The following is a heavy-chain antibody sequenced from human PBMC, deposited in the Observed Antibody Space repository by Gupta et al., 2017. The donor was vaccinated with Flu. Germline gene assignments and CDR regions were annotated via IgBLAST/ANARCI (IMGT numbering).Heavy chain of an antibody. CDR3: TRENYDFWSGYSYYFDY. CDR1: GFPLGVYA. D-gene: IGHD3-3*01. J-gene: IGHJ4*02. V-gene: IGHV3-49*04. CDR2: IRSKAYGGTT. Sequence: EVQLVESGGGLVQPGRSLRLSCTASGFPLGVYAMSLVRQATGKGLEGVGFIRSKAYGGTTEYAASVKGRFTISRDDSKSIAYLQMNSLKTEDTAVYYCTRENYDFWSGYSYYFDYWGQGTLVTVSS.